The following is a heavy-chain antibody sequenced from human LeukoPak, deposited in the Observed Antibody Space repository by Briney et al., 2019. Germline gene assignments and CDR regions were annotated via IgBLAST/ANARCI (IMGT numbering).Heavy chain of an antibody. CDR2: ISYDGNNK. CDR3: ARNSLRTALYYMDV. Sequence: GRSLRLSCAASGFTLNSNDMHWVRQALGKGLGWVSIISYDGNNKYYTDSVKGRFTISRDNSKNTLYLQMNSLRAEDTAVYYCARNSLRTALYYMDVWGQGTTVTVS. V-gene: IGHV3-30*04. J-gene: IGHJ6*03. CDR1: GFTLNSND.